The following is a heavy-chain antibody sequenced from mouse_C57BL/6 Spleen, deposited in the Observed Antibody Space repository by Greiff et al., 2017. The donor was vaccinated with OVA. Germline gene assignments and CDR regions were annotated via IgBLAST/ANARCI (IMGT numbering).Heavy chain of an antibody. Sequence: ESGPGLVKPSQSLSLTCSVTGYSITSGYYWNWIRQFPGNKLEWMGYISYDGSNNYNPSLKNRISITRDTSKNQFFLKLNSVTTEDTATYYCARGYHGTGAFAYWGQGTLVTVSA. D-gene: IGHD1-1*01. CDR2: ISYDGSN. V-gene: IGHV3-6*01. J-gene: IGHJ3*01. CDR3: ARGYHGTGAFAY. CDR1: GYSITSGYY.